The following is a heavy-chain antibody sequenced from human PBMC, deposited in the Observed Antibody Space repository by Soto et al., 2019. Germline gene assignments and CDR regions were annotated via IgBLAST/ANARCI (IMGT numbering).Heavy chain of an antibody. V-gene: IGHV4-34*01. CDR2: INHSGST. Sequence: NPSETLSLTCAVYGGSFSGYYWSWIRQPPGKGLEWIGEINHSGSTNYNPSLKSRVTISVDTSKNQFSLKLSSVTAADTAVYYCARGWSSSSWYLRAGYYNWFDPWGQGTLVTVSS. D-gene: IGHD6-13*01. CDR3: ARGWSSSSWYLRAGYYNWFDP. CDR1: GGSFSGYY. J-gene: IGHJ5*02.